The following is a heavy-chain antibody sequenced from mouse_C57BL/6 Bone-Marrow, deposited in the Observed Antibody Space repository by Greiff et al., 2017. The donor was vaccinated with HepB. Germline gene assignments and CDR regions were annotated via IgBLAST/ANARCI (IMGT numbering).Heavy chain of an antibody. D-gene: IGHD2-4*01. V-gene: IGHV1-81*01. CDR1: GYTFTSYG. Sequence: QVQLQQSGAELARPGASVKLSCKASGYTFTSYGISWVKQRPGQGLEWIGEIYPRSGNTYYNEKFKGKATLTADKSSSTAYMELRSLTSEDSAVYFCRYDYDEDPYYYAMDYWGQGTSVTVSS. J-gene: IGHJ4*01. CDR2: IYPRSGNT. CDR3: RYDYDEDPYYYAMDY.